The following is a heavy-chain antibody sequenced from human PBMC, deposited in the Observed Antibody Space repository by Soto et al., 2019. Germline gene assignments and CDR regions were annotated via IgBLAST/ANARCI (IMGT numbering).Heavy chain of an antibody. Sequence: SETLSLTCSVSGGSVSSNSYYWVWIRQPPGKGLEFIGSIYYSGSTYYNPSLKSRVTISVDTSMNQFSLKLNSVTAADTAVYYCARSSHSSNDCLDYWGQGTLVTVSS. CDR3: ARSSHSSNDCLDY. D-gene: IGHD6-6*01. CDR2: IYYSGST. J-gene: IGHJ4*02. V-gene: IGHV4-39*01. CDR1: GGSVSSNSYY.